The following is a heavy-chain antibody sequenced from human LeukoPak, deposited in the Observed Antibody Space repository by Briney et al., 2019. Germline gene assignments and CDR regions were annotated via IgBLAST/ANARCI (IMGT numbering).Heavy chain of an antibody. CDR2: ISGRDGRT. D-gene: IGHD3-3*01. Sequence: PGGSLRLSCAVSGLTFYTYAMSWVRQAPGKGLEWVSAISGRDGRTYYSDSVKGRFAISRDNSKNTLYLQMNSLRAEDTAVYYCAKETGYDFWSGSPHFDYWGQGTLVTVPS. CDR3: AKETGYDFWSGSPHFDY. V-gene: IGHV3-23*01. J-gene: IGHJ4*02. CDR1: GLTFYTYA.